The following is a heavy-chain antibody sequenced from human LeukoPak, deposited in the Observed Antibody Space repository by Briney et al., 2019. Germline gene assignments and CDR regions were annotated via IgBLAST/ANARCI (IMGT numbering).Heavy chain of an antibody. Sequence: ASVKVSCKASGYTFTSYGISWVRQAPGQGLEWMGWISAYNGNTNYAQKLQGRVTMTTDTSTSTAYMELRSLRSDDTAVYYCARRNDSLTPLWVDYWGQGTLVTVSS. CDR2: ISAYNGNT. D-gene: IGHD3-9*01. CDR1: GYTFTSYG. V-gene: IGHV1-18*01. CDR3: ARRNDSLTPLWVDY. J-gene: IGHJ4*02.